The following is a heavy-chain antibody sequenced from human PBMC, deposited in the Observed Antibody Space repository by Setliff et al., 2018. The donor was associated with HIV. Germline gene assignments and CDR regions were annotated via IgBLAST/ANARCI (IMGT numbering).Heavy chain of an antibody. D-gene: IGHD3-10*01. V-gene: IGHV4-34*01. J-gene: IGHJ4*02. CDR2: INHSGST. CDR1: GGSFSGYY. Sequence: TLSLTCAVYGGSFSGYYWSWIRQSPGKGLEWIGEINHSGSTKYNPSLKSRVTISVDTSKNQFSLKLSSVTAADTAVYYCARWHPPYGFWEEDYWGQGTLVTVSS. CDR3: ARWHPPYGFWEEDY.